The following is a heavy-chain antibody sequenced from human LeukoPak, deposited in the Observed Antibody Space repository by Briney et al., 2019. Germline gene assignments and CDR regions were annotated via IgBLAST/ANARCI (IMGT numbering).Heavy chain of an antibody. CDR1: GFTFSSYE. CDR3: TRDQTPYY. Sequence: GGSLRLSCAASGFTFSSYEMDWVRQAPGKGLEWVGFIRSKIYGGTPVYAASVKGRFTISRDDSKGIAYLQMNSLKTEDTAVYYCTRDQTPYYWGQGTLVTVSS. V-gene: IGHV3-49*04. J-gene: IGHJ4*02. CDR2: IRSKIYGGTP.